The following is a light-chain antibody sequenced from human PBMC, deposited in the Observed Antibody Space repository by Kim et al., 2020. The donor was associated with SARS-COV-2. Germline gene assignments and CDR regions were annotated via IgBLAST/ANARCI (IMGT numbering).Light chain of an antibody. CDR2: AAS. CDR1: QYITSY. CDR3: QQSYSTPYT. Sequence: DIQMTQSPSSLSASVGDRVTITCRASQYITSYLNWYQQKPGKAPKLLMSAASTLQSGVPSRFRGSGSGTDFTLSISSLQPEDFATYYCQQSYSTPYTFGQGTKLEI. V-gene: IGKV1-39*01. J-gene: IGKJ2*01.